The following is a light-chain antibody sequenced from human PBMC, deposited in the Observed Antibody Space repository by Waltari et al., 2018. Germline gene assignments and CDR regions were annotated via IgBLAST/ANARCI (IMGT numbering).Light chain of an antibody. CDR1: QSISSW. V-gene: IGKV1-5*03. J-gene: IGKJ1*01. CDR3: QQYNSYGT. CDR2: KAS. Sequence: DIQMTQSPSTLSASVGDRVTITCRASQSISSWLAWYQQKPGKAPKLLIYKASSLESEVPSRFSGSVSGTEFTLTISSLQPDDFATYYCQQYNSYGTFGQGTKVEIK.